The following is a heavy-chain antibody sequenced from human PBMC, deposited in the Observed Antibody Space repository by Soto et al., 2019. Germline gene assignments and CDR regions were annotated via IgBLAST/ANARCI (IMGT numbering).Heavy chain of an antibody. CDR2: INHSGST. CDR3: ARGPYCSGGSCYRYYYYYGMDV. V-gene: IGHV4-34*01. J-gene: IGHJ6*02. Sequence: SETLSLTCAVYGGSFSGYYWSWIRQPPGKGLEWIGEINHSGSTNYNPSLKSRVTISVDTSKNQFSLKLSSVTAADTAVYYCARGPYCSGGSCYRYYYYYGMDVWGQGTTVTVSS. D-gene: IGHD2-15*01. CDR1: GGSFSGYY.